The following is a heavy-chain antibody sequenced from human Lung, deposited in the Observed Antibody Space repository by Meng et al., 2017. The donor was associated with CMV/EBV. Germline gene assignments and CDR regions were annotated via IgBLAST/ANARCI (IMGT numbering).Heavy chain of an antibody. V-gene: IGHV7-4-1*02. CDR3: ARTYDHRWRNHHYLDY. CDR2: IHTDTGRP. J-gene: IGHJ4*02. D-gene: IGHD3-16*02. CDR1: GYYIFTYS. Sequence: SGYYIFTYSLNWVRQAPGQGLAWIGLIHTDTGRPTYAQDFAGRFFFSLDIAVSTAYLQINGLRADDTAVYYCARTYDHRWRNHHYLDYWGQGTLVTVSS.